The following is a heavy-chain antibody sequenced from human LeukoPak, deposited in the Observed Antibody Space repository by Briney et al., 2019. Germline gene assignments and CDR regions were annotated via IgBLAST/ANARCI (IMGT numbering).Heavy chain of an antibody. CDR1: GFTFTSSA. V-gene: IGHV1-58*02. CDR2: IVVGSGNT. Sequence: ASVKVSCKASGFTFTSSAMQWVRQARGQRLEWIGWIVVGSGNTNYAQKFQERVTITRDMSTSTAYMELSSLRSEDTAVYYCAAAPSAYDAFDIWGQGTMVTVSS. CDR3: AAAPSAYDAFDI. J-gene: IGHJ3*02.